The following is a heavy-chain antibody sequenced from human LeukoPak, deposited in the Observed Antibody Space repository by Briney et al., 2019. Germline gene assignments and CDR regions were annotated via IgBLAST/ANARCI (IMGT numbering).Heavy chain of an antibody. CDR1: GYTFTSYY. CDR2: FDPEDGET. CDR3: ARGGLLWFGELFTFQH. Sequence: ASVKVSCKTSGYTFTSYYMHWVRQAPGKGLEWMGGFDPEDGETIYAQKFQGRVTMTEDTSTDTAYMELSSLRSEDTAVYYCARGGLLWFGELFTFQHWGQGTLVTVSS. D-gene: IGHD3-10*01. J-gene: IGHJ1*01. V-gene: IGHV1-24*01.